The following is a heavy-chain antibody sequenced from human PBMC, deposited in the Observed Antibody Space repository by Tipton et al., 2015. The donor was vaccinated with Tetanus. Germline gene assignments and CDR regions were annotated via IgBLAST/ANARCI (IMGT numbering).Heavy chain of an antibody. CDR3: AKDWVATVTTYSDY. J-gene: IGHJ4*02. Sequence: SLRLSCAASGFTFSSYSMNWVRQAPGKGLEWVSSISSSSSYIYYADSVKGRFTISRDNAKNSLYPQMNSLRAEDTAVYYCAKDWVATVTTYSDYWGQGTLVTVSS. D-gene: IGHD4-17*01. CDR2: ISSSSSYI. V-gene: IGHV3-21*04. CDR1: GFTFSSYS.